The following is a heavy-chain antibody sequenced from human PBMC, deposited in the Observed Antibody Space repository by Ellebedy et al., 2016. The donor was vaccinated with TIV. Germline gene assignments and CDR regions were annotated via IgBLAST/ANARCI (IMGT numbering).Heavy chain of an antibody. CDR2: FDPEDGET. V-gene: IGHV1-24*01. J-gene: IGHJ6*02. Sequence: ASVKVSCXVSGYTLTELSMHWVRQAPGKGLEWMGGFDPEDGETIYAQKFQGRVTMTEDTSTDTAYMELSSLRSEDTAVYYCATDLGYYYGSGSYGDVWGQGTTVTVSS. CDR1: GYTLTELS. CDR3: ATDLGYYYGSGSYGDV. D-gene: IGHD3-10*01.